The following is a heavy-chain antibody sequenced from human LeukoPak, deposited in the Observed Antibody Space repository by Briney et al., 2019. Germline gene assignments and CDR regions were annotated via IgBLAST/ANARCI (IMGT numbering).Heavy chain of an antibody. Sequence: GRSLRLSCAASGFTFSSYAMHWVRQAPGKGLEWVAVISYDGSNKYYADSVKGRFTISRDNSKNTLYLQMNSLRAEDTAVYYCARGCLSTPGAYYYYYMDVWGKGTTVTVSS. V-gene: IGHV3-30-3*01. CDR2: ISYDGSNK. CDR1: GFTFSSYA. J-gene: IGHJ6*03. D-gene: IGHD2-2*01. CDR3: ARGCLSTPGAYYYYYMDV.